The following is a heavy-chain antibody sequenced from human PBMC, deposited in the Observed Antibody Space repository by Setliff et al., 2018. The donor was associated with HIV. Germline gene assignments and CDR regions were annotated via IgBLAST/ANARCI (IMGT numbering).Heavy chain of an antibody. CDR2: ISDSGGST. J-gene: IGHJ4*02. CDR3: ASGYSSSSPRRDY. Sequence: GGSLRLSCAASGFVFTRQSLHWVRQAPGKGLEWVSGISDSGGSTYYADSVKGRVTISRDNSKNTLNRQMNSLRAEDTAVYYCASGYSSSSPRRDYWGQGTLVTVSS. V-gene: IGHV3-23*01. CDR1: GFVFTRQS. D-gene: IGHD6-6*01.